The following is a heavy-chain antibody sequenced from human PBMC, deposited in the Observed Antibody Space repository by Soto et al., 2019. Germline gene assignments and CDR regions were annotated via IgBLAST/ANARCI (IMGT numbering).Heavy chain of an antibody. CDR2: INPGNGNT. CDR1: GYTFMTYA. V-gene: IGHV1-3*01. CDR3: ARVRMLWYGELSH. D-gene: IGHD3-10*01. Sequence: QVQLVQSGAEVKKPGASVKISCKTSGYTFMTYALHWVRQAPGQRPEWMGWINPGNGNTEYSQKLQGRVTITRDTSARTVFMEVANMTSEGTAVYYCARVRMLWYGELSHWGQGTQVIVSA. J-gene: IGHJ4*02.